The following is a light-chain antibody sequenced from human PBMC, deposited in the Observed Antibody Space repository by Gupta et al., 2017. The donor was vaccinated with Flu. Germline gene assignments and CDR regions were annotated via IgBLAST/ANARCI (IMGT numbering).Light chain of an antibody. V-gene: IGLV8-61*01. CDR3: VLYMGSGIWV. CDR1: SDSVSRTHY. CDR2: STN. J-gene: IGLJ3*02. Sequence: QTVVTQEPSLSVSPGRTVTLTCGLSSDSVSRTHYPSWYQQTPGQAPRTLIYSTNSRSSGVPDRFSGSILGNKAALTITGAQADDESDYYCVLYMGSGIWVFGGGTKLTVL.